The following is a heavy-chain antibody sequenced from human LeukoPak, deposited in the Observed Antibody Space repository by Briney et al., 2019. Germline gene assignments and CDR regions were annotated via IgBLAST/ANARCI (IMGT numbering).Heavy chain of an antibody. CDR2: INHSGST. CDR1: GGSLSGYY. Sequence: SETLSLTCAVYGGSLSGYYWSWIRQPPGKGLEWSGEINHSGSTNYNPSLKSRATISVDTSKNQFSLKLSSVTAADTAVYYCARVGHGGYSYGYSNWFDPWGEGTLVTVSS. CDR3: ARVGHGGYSYGYSNWFDP. D-gene: IGHD5-18*01. V-gene: IGHV4-34*01. J-gene: IGHJ5*02.